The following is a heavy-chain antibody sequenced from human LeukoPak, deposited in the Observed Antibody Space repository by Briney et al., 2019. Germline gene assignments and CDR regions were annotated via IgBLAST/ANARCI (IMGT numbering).Heavy chain of an antibody. CDR2: IGGSGGIS. J-gene: IGHJ4*02. V-gene: IGHV3-23*01. CDR3: AKGSIVAVAGTIDY. Sequence: GGSLRLSCAASGFTFSTYPMNWVRQAPGKGLEWVSVIGGSGGISYYADFVRGRFTISRDNSKNTLYMQMNSLRAEDTAVYYCAKGSIVAVAGTIDYWGQGTLVTVSS. D-gene: IGHD6-19*01. CDR1: GFTFSTYP.